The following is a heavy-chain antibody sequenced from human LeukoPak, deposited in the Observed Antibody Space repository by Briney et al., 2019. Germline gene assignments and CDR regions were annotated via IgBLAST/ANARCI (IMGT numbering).Heavy chain of an antibody. J-gene: IGHJ4*02. Sequence: GASVKVSCKAPGYTFTSYDINWVRQATGQGLEWMGWMNPNSGNTGYAQKFQGRVTMTRNTSISTAYMELSSLRSEDTAVYYCARGGSHYGDYGSLGYWGQETLVTVSS. V-gene: IGHV1-8*01. D-gene: IGHD4-17*01. CDR1: GYTFTSYD. CDR3: ARGGSHYGDYGSLGY. CDR2: MNPNSGNT.